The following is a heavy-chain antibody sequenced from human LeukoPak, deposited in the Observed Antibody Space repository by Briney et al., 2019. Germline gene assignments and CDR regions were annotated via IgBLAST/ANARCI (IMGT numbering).Heavy chain of an antibody. CDR1: GFTFRNYW. D-gene: IGHD1-14*01. CDR2: IKQDGSEK. V-gene: IGHV3-7*01. J-gene: IGHJ4*02. CDR3: ARNQRRLDY. Sequence: GGPLRLSCAASGFTFRNYWMTWVRQAPGKGLELVANIKQDGSEKYYVDSVKGRFTISRDNAKNSLYLQMNSLRAEDTAVYYCARNQRRLDYWGQGTLVTVSS.